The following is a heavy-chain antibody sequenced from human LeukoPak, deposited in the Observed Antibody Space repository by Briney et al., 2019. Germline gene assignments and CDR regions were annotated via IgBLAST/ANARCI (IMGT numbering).Heavy chain of an antibody. CDR3: ASNVVVTANDAFDI. CDR2: MKPNSGNT. V-gene: IGHV1-8*01. J-gene: IGHJ3*02. D-gene: IGHD2-21*02. CDR1: GYTFTSYD. Sequence: SVKVSFKASGYTFTSYDINWVRQATGQGLEWMGWMKPNSGNTGYAQKFQGRVTMTRNTSISTAYMELSSLRSEDTAVYYCASNVVVTANDAFDIWGQGTMVTVSS.